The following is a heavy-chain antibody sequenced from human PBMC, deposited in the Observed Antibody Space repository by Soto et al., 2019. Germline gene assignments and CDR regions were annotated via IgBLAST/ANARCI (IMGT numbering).Heavy chain of an antibody. CDR1: GFTFRSYA. D-gene: IGHD2-21*01. CDR3: ARGGDGDYVDY. Sequence: QVQLVESGGGVVQPGRSLRLSCAASGFTFRSYAMHWVRQAPGKGLEWVAVISLDGNNKYYADSVKGRFTISRDNSKSTLYLRMNSLTTEDTAVYYCARGGDGDYVDYWGQGTLVTVSS. V-gene: IGHV3-30-3*01. CDR2: ISLDGNNK. J-gene: IGHJ4*02.